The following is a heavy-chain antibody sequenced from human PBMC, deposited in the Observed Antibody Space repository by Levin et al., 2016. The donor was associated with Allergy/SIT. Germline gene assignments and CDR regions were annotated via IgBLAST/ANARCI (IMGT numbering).Heavy chain of an antibody. Sequence: GGSLRLSCAASGFTFSTYAMTWVRQAPGKGLECVSVISDSGENIYYADSVKGRFTISRDNSKNTLFLQMNSLRAEDTAVYYCARKGSGLNWFDPWGQGTLVTVSS. CDR3: ARKGSGLNWFDP. CDR1: GFTFSTYA. V-gene: IGHV3-23*01. CDR2: ISDSGENI. J-gene: IGHJ5*02. D-gene: IGHD3-10*01.